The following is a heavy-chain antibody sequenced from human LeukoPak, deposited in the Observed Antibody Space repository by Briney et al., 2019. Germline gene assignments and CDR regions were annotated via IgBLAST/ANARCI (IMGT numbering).Heavy chain of an antibody. D-gene: IGHD3-3*02. V-gene: IGHV3-7*01. CDR3: ARDPGFSSFDY. J-gene: IGHJ4*02. CDR2: INRDGSVK. CDR1: GFTFSDYW. Sequence: GGSLRLSCAVSGFTFSDYWVTWVRQTPGKGLEFVANINRDGSVKNYVDSVRGRFAISRDNAKNSLYLQMTSLRVDDTAIYYCARDPGFSSFDYWGQGTLVTVSS.